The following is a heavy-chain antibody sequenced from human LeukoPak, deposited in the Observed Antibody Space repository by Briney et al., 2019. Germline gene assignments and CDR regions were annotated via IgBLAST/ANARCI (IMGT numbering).Heavy chain of an antibody. Sequence: GGSLRLSCAASGFTFSSYSMNWVRQAPGKGLEWVSSISSSSSYIYYADSVKGRFTISRDNAKNSLYLQMNSLRAEDTAVYYCAGPRPTTGDAFDIWGQGTMVTVSS. CDR2: ISSSSSYI. CDR1: GFTFSSYS. D-gene: IGHD1-14*01. V-gene: IGHV3-21*01. CDR3: AGPRPTTGDAFDI. J-gene: IGHJ3*02.